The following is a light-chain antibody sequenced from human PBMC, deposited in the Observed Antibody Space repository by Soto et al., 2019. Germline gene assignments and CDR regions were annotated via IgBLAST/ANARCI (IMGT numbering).Light chain of an antibody. CDR3: QQYNNWPPWT. CDR2: DAS. Sequence: EVLMTQSSANPSGAPGERVILSCRASQRISNDLAWYQQKAGQAPRLLIYDASTRATGIPARFSGSGSGTEFTLTISSLQSEDFAVYFCQQYNNWPPWTFGQGTKVDIK. J-gene: IGKJ1*01. V-gene: IGKV3-15*01. CDR1: QRISND.